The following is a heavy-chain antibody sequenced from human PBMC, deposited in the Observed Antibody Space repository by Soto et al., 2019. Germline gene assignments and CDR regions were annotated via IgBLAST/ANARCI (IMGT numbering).Heavy chain of an antibody. J-gene: IGHJ4*02. CDR3: ARNRYGGYDFDF. Sequence: QVQLQESGPGLVKPSGTLSLTCAVSSGSITSSNWWSWVRQPPGKGLEWIGEVSHSGSTNYIPSLKFRVTISVAKSRNQFSLRLNSVTDADTAVYYCARNRYGGYDFDFWGQGTLVTVSS. D-gene: IGHD5-12*01. CDR1: SGSITSSNW. V-gene: IGHV4-4*02. CDR2: VSHSGST.